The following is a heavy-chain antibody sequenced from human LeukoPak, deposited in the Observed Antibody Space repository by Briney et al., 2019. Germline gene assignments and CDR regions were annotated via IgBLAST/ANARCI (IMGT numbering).Heavy chain of an antibody. Sequence: GGSLRLSCAASGFTFNTFNMNWVRQAPGKGLEWVSSITSGGVYIYYADSVRGRFTTSRDNAENSLSLQLNSLRVEDTAVYYCARGHYDVLAASYKWTPDYWGQGTLVTVSS. V-gene: IGHV3-21*01. CDR3: ARGHYDVLAASYKWTPDY. CDR1: GFTFNTFN. CDR2: ITSGGVYI. J-gene: IGHJ4*02. D-gene: IGHD3-9*01.